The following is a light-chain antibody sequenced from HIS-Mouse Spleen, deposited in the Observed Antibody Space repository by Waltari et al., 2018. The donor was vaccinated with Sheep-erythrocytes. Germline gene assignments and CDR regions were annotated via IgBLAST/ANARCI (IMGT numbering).Light chain of an antibody. CDR3: QQLNSYPHT. CDR2: AAS. V-gene: IGKV1-9*01. CDR1: QGISTY. Sequence: DIQLTQSPSFLSASVADRHTITCPSSQGISTYLAWYQQKPGKAPKLLIYAASTLQSGVPSRFSGSGSGTESTLTISSLQPEDFATYCGQQLNSYPHTFGPGTTLTIK. J-gene: IGKJ2*01.